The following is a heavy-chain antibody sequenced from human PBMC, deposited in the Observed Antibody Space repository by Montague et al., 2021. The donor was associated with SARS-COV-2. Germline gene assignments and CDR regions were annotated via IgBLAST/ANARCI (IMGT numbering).Heavy chain of an antibody. CDR1: GGSISSYY. CDR2: IFHSGIT. J-gene: IGHJ5*02. V-gene: IGHV4-59*13. CDR3: ARTEYNWNDWFDP. Sequence: SETLSLTCSVSGGSISSYYWSWIRQPPGKGLEWIWYIFHSGITDYDPSLKSRVTISVDMSKNQFSLQLNSVTAADSAVYYCARTEYNWNDWFDPWGQGTLVTVSS. D-gene: IGHD1-20*01.